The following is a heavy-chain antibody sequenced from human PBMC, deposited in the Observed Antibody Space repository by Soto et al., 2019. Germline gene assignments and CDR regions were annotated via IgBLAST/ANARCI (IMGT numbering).Heavy chain of an antibody. CDR3: ATPPSVYGDYETDY. V-gene: IGHV3-23*01. CDR2: IFGSGGST. CDR1: GFTFSSSD. D-gene: IGHD4-17*01. J-gene: IGHJ4*02. Sequence: GGSLRLSCAAPGFTFSSSDMSWDRQAPGRGLERVTAIFGSGGSTYYAETVKGRFTISRDNSKNTLYPHMNSLRAEDTAVYYCATPPSVYGDYETDYWGQGT.